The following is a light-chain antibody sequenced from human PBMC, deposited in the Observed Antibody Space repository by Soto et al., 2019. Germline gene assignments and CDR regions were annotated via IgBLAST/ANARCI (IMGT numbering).Light chain of an antibody. V-gene: IGKV3-20*01. CDR1: QSFVNMY. Sequence: IVLPQSPGTLSLSPGACSTLSGRASQSFVNMYLAWYQQKPGQAPRLLMYGASRRPTGIPDRFSGSGSGTDFTLTISRLEPEEFAVYYCQKFGSSPRTFGKGTKVDIK. J-gene: IGKJ1*01. CDR3: QKFGSSPRT. CDR2: GAS.